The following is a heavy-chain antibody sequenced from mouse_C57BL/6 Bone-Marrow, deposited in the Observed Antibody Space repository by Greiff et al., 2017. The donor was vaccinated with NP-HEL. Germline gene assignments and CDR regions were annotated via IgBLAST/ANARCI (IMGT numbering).Heavy chain of an antibody. CDR2: IHPNSGST. Sequence: QVQLQQPGAELVKPGASVKLSCKASGYTFTSYWMHWVKQRPGQGLEWIGMIHPNSGSTNYNEKFKSKATLTVDKSSSTAYMQLSSLTSEDSAVYYCARGRNYYSNYDYAMDYWGQGTSVTVSS. J-gene: IGHJ4*01. D-gene: IGHD2-5*01. CDR1: GYTFTSYW. V-gene: IGHV1-64*01. CDR3: ARGRNYYSNYDYAMDY.